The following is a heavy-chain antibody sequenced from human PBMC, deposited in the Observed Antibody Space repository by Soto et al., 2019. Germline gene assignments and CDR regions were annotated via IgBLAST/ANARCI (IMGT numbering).Heavy chain of an antibody. CDR1: GGSISSSNW. J-gene: IGHJ4*02. CDR2: IYHSGST. D-gene: IGHD3-16*02. V-gene: IGHV4-4*02. Sequence: SETLSLTCAVSGGSISSSNWWSWVRQPPGKGLEWIGEIYHSGSTNYNPSLKSRVTISVDTSKNQFSLNLRSVTVADTAVYYCARGQYRRDYWGQGTLVTVSS. CDR3: ARGQYRRDY.